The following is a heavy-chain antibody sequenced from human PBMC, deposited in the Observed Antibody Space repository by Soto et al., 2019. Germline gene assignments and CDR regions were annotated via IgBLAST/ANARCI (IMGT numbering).Heavy chain of an antibody. V-gene: IGHV1-69*02. J-gene: IGHJ2*01. CDR1: GGTFSSYT. Sequence: QVQLVQSGAEVKKPGSSVKVFCKASGGTFSSYTISWVRQAPGQGLEWMGRIIPILGIANYAQKFQGRVTITADKSTSTAYMELSSLRAEDTAVYYCARRQYRSSTSCQLDWYFDLWGRGTLVTVSS. D-gene: IGHD2-2*01. CDR3: ARRQYRSSTSCQLDWYFDL. CDR2: IIPILGIA.